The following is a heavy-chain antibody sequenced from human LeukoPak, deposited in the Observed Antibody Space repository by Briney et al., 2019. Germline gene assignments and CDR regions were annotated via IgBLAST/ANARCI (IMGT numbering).Heavy chain of an antibody. V-gene: IGHV4-4*07. Sequence: SETLSLTCTVAGDSTTSYCWSWIRLPAGKVLEWVGRFCTRGSTYYNPSLKSRVAMSLDTSKTQFSLKLDSVTAADTAVYYCAWGTFQILSGYWYYYGMDVWGRGTTVTVSS. D-gene: IGHD3-9*01. CDR1: GDSTTSYC. CDR2: FCTRGST. CDR3: AWGTFQILSGYWYYYGMDV. J-gene: IGHJ6*02.